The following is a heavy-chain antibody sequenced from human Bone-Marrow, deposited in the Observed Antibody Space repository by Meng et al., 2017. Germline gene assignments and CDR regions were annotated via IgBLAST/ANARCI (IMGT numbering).Heavy chain of an antibody. Sequence: GGSLRLSCAASGFTFSSYAMRWVRQAPGKGLEWVSAISGSGGSTYYADSVKGRFTISRDNSKNTLYLQMNSLRAEDTALYYCARSSTGWSAFNIWGQGTMVTVSS. J-gene: IGHJ3*02. D-gene: IGHD1-1*01. CDR2: ISGSGGST. CDR3: ARSSTGWSAFNI. CDR1: GFTFSSYA. V-gene: IGHV3-23*01.